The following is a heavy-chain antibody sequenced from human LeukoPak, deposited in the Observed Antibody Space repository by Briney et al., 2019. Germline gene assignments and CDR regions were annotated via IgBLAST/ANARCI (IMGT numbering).Heavy chain of an antibody. CDR3: ARGNYDFWSGYGPNYYMDV. Sequence: ASVKVSCKASGGTFSSYAISWVRPAPGQGLEWMGRIIPIFGTANYAQKFQGRVTITADKSTSTAYMELSSLGSEDTAVYYCARGNYDFWSGYGPNYYMDVWGKGTTVTVSS. CDR1: GGTFSSYA. V-gene: IGHV1-69*06. CDR2: IIPIFGTA. J-gene: IGHJ6*03. D-gene: IGHD3-3*01.